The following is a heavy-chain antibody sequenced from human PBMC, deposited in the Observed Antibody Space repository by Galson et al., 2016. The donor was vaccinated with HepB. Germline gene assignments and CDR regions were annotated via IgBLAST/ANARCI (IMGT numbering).Heavy chain of an antibody. Sequence: SLRLSCAASGFTFSSNWMNWVRQSPEKGLVWVSRISSDGSSRSYADSVKGRFTISRDSAKNTLFLQMNSLRAEDTAVYYCARVTMGIVSTSDYWGQGTLVTVSS. CDR1: GFTFSSNW. V-gene: IGHV3-74*01. CDR3: ARVTMGIVSTSDY. CDR2: ISSDGSSR. J-gene: IGHJ4*02. D-gene: IGHD2/OR15-2a*01.